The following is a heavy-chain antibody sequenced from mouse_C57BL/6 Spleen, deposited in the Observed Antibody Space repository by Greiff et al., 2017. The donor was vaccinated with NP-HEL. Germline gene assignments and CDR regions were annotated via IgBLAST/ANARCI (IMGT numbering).Heavy chain of an antibody. CDR3: ARRYGNGAMDY. V-gene: IGHV1-69*01. Sequence: QVQLKQPGAELVMPGASVKLSCKASGYTFTSYWMHWVKQRPGQGLEWIGEIDPSDSYTNSNQKFKGKSTLTVDKSSSPAYLQLSSLTSEDAAVYYCARRYGNGAMDYWGQGTSVTVSS. CDR2: IDPSDSYT. CDR1: GYTFTSYW. J-gene: IGHJ4*01. D-gene: IGHD2-1*01.